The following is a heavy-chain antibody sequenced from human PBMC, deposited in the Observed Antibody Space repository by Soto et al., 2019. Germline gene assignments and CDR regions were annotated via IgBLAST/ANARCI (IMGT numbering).Heavy chain of an antibody. Sequence: QVQLQQWGAGLLKPSETLSLTCAVYGGSFSGYYWSWIRQPPGKGLEWIGEINHSGSTNYNPSLKSRVTISVDTSKNQFSLKLSSVTAADTAVYYCARAPPGTSTVTPPYYMDVWGKGTTVTVSS. CDR2: INHSGST. J-gene: IGHJ6*03. D-gene: IGHD4-17*01. CDR3: ARAPPGTSTVTPPYYMDV. V-gene: IGHV4-34*01. CDR1: GGSFSGYY.